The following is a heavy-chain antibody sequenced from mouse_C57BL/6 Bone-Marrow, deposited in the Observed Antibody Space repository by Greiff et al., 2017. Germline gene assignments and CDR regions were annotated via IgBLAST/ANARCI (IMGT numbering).Heavy chain of an antibody. J-gene: IGHJ3*01. D-gene: IGHD2-1*01. CDR1: GYTFTGYW. CDR3: ARGNYRWAWFAY. CDR2: ILPGSGST. Sequence: QVQLQQSGAELMKPGASVKLSCKATGYTFTGYWIEWVKQRPGHGLEWIGEILPGSGSTNYNEKFKGKATLTADTSSNTAYMQLSSLTTEDSAIYYCARGNYRWAWFAYWGQGTLVTVSA. V-gene: IGHV1-9*01.